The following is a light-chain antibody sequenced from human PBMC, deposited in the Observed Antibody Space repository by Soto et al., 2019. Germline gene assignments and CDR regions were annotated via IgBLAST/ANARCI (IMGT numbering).Light chain of an antibody. J-gene: IGKJ2*01. Sequence: EIVLTQSPGTLSVSPGETATVSCRASESVASNYLAWYQHKPGQAPRLLIYGASSRATGIPDRFSGSGSGTDFTFTISRLEPEDFEVYYCYYYGSSRFMFSFGQGTKLEIK. CDR2: GAS. CDR3: YYYGSSRFMFS. CDR1: ESVASNY. V-gene: IGKV3-20*01.